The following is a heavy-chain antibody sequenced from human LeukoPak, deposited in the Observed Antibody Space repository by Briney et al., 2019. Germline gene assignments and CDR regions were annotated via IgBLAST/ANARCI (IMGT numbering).Heavy chain of an antibody. D-gene: IGHD1-1*01. CDR2: IKQDGSEK. CDR3: ARDPVQDFDY. V-gene: IGHV3-7*01. Sequence: GGSLRLSCAASGFTFNTYTMNWVRQAPGKGLEWVANIKQDGSEKYYVDSVKGRFTISRDNAKNSLYLQMNSLRAEDTAVYYCARDPVQDFDYWGQGTLVTVSS. CDR1: GFTFNTYT. J-gene: IGHJ4*02.